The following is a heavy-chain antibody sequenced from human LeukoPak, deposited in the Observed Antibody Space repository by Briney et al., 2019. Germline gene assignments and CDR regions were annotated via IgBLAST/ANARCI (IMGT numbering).Heavy chain of an antibody. CDR3: ASYYYDSSGYSSIRYYFDY. Sequence: ASVKVSCKASGYTFTSYGISWVRQAPGQGLEWMGWISAYNGNTNYAQKLQGRVTITADKSTSTAYMELSSLRSEDTAVYYCASYYYDSSGYSSIRYYFDYWGQGTLVTVSS. CDR1: GYTFTSYG. CDR2: ISAYNGNT. V-gene: IGHV1-18*01. D-gene: IGHD3-22*01. J-gene: IGHJ4*02.